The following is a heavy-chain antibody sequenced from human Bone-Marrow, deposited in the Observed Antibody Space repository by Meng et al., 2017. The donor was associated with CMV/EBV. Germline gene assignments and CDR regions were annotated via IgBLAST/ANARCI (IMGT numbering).Heavy chain of an antibody. Sequence: GGSLRLSCAASGFTFDDYGMSWVRQAPGKGLEWVSVIYSGGSSTYYADSVKGRFTISRDNSKNTLYLKMNSLRAEDTAVYYCAKDQSVGAMVRGPISGGYYYGMDVCGQGTTVTASS. V-gene: IGHV3-23*03. D-gene: IGHD3-10*01. CDR2: IYSGGSST. J-gene: IGHJ6*02. CDR3: AKDQSVGAMVRGPISGGYYYGMDV. CDR1: GFTFDDYG.